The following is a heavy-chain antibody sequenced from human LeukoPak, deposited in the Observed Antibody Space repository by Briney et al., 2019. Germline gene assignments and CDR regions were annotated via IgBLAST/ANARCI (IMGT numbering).Heavy chain of an antibody. D-gene: IGHD4-17*01. CDR1: GGSISSSSYY. Sequence: SETLSLTCTVSGGSISSSSYYWGWIRQPPGKGLEWIGSIYYSGSTYYNPSPKSRVTISVDTSKNQFSLRLSSVTAADTAVYYCARDSRLDYGDYWFDPWGQGTLVTVSS. CDR3: ARDSRLDYGDYWFDP. V-gene: IGHV4-39*07. CDR2: IYYSGST. J-gene: IGHJ5*02.